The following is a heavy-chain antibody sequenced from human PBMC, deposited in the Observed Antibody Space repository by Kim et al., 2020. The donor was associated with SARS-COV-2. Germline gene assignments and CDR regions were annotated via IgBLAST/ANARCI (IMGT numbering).Heavy chain of an antibody. Sequence: GGSLRLSCAASGFSVSTNYMGWVRQAPGKGLEWISIIYTGGDGYYAASVRGRFTIARDNSKNTLYLQMNSRRAEDTAVYYCAKGGYSGYDFGSYYYMDVWGKGTTVTVSS. J-gene: IGHJ6*03. CDR3: AKGGYSGYDFGSYYYMDV. D-gene: IGHD5-12*01. V-gene: IGHV3-53*01. CDR1: GFSVSTNY. CDR2: IYTGGDG.